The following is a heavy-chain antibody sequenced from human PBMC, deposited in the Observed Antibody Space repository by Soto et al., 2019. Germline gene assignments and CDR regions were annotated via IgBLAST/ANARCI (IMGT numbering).Heavy chain of an antibody. D-gene: IGHD1-1*01. CDR1: GFTFSYHA. J-gene: IGHJ6*02. Sequence: QVQLVESGGGVVQPGRSLRLSCAASGFTFSYHALNWVRQAPGKGLEWVAVISYDGDNKYIAESVKGRFTISRDNSKNTVSLQMNSLRAEDPATYFCARGTTTSAFSAMDVWGQGTTVTVSS. CDR3: ARGTTTSAFSAMDV. CDR2: ISYDGDNK. V-gene: IGHV3-30-3*01.